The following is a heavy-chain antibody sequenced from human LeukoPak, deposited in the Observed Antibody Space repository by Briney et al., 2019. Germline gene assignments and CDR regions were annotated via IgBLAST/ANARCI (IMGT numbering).Heavy chain of an antibody. CDR2: IYYSGNT. D-gene: IGHD6-19*01. CDR3: ARGSEQWLVGFDY. V-gene: IGHV4-31*03. CDR1: GGSISGGGYY. J-gene: IGHJ4*02. Sequence: SETLSLTCTVSGGSISGGGYYWSWIRQHPGKGLEWIGYIYYSGNTHYNPSLKSRVTISVDTSKNQFSLKLSSVTAADTAVYYCARGSEQWLVGFDYWGQGTLVTVSS.